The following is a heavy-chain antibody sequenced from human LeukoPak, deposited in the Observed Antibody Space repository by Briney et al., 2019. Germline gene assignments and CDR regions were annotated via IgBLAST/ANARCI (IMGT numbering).Heavy chain of an antibody. Sequence: GESLKISCKGSGYSFTSYWIGWVRQMPGKGLEWMGIIYPGDSDSRYSLSFQGQVTFSADKSINTAYLQWSSLKASDTAMYYCARRASGTYSPFDIWGHGTMVIVSS. CDR3: ARRASGTYSPFDI. CDR1: GYSFTSYW. V-gene: IGHV5-51*01. J-gene: IGHJ3*02. D-gene: IGHD3-10*01. CDR2: IYPGDSDS.